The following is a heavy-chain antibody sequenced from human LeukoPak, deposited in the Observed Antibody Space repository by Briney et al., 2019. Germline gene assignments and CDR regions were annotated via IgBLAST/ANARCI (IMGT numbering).Heavy chain of an antibody. CDR2: INSDGSST. CDR1: GFTFSSYW. CDR3: ASFPITPGQSDY. Sequence: GGSLRLSCAASGFTFSSYWMHWVRQAPGKGLVWVSRINSDGSSTSYADSVKGRFTISRDNAKNTLYLQMNSLRAEDTAVYYCASFPITPGQSDYWGQGTLVTVSS. V-gene: IGHV3-74*01. J-gene: IGHJ4*02.